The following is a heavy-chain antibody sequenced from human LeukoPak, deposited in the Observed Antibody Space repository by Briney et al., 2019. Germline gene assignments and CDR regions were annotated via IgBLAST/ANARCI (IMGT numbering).Heavy chain of an antibody. CDR1: GFTFSNAW. V-gene: IGHV3-15*01. CDR3: TTAPRVYYFDY. CDR2: IKSKTDGGTT. Sequence: GGSLRLSCAASGFTFSNAWMSWVRQAPGKGLEWVGRIKSKTDGGTTDYAAPVKGRFTISRDDSKNALYLQMNSLKTEDTAVYYCTTAPRVYYFDYWGQGTLVTVSS. J-gene: IGHJ4*02.